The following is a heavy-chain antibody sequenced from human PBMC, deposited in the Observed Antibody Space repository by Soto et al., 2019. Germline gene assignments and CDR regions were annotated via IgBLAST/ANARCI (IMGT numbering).Heavy chain of an antibody. D-gene: IGHD2-8*01. V-gene: IGHV4-59*01. Sequence: SETLSLTCTVSGGSISSYYWSWIRQPPGKGLEWIGYIYYSGSTNYNPSLKSRVTISVDTSKNQFSLKLSSVTAADTAVYYCAREAGCTNGVCYILGSNYNWFDPWGQGTLVTVSS. CDR3: AREAGCTNGVCYILGSNYNWFDP. J-gene: IGHJ5*02. CDR1: GGSISSYY. CDR2: IYYSGST.